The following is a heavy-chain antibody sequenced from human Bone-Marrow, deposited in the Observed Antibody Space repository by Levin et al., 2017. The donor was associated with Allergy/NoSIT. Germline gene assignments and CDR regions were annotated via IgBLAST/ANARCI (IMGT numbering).Heavy chain of an antibody. CDR2: ISWNSGSI. J-gene: IGHJ3*02. CDR1: GFTFDDYA. CDR3: ASDLHARDSSSAAFDI. Sequence: QPGGSLRLSCAASGFTFDDYAMHWVRQAPGKGLEWVSGISWNSGSIGYADSVKGRFTISRDNAKNSLYLQMNSLRAEDTALYYCASDLHARDSSSAAFDIWGQGTMVTVSS. D-gene: IGHD6-6*01. V-gene: IGHV3-9*01.